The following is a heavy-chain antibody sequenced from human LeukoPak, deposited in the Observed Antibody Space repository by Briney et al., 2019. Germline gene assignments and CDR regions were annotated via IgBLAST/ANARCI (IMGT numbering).Heavy chain of an antibody. CDR3: ARELAAAGVDAFDI. Sequence: SVKVSCKASGGTFSSYAVRWVRQAPGQGLEWMGGIIPIFGTANYAQKFQGRVTITADKSTSTAYMELSSLRSEDTAVYYCARELAAAGVDAFDIWGQGTMVTVSS. CDR1: GGTFSSYA. J-gene: IGHJ3*02. V-gene: IGHV1-69*06. CDR2: IIPIFGTA. D-gene: IGHD6-13*01.